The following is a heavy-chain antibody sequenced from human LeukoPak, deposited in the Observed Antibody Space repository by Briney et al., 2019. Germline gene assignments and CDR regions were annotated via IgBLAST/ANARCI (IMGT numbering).Heavy chain of an antibody. CDR3: ARDPDSSGPPA. J-gene: IGHJ4*02. Sequence: GGSLRLSCAASGFTFSSYGMHWVRQAPGKGLEWVAVISYDGSNKYYADSVKGRFTISRDNSKNTLYLQMNSLRAEDTAVYYCARDPDSSGPPAWGQGTLVTVSS. CDR2: ISYDGSNK. V-gene: IGHV3-30*03. D-gene: IGHD6-19*01. CDR1: GFTFSSYG.